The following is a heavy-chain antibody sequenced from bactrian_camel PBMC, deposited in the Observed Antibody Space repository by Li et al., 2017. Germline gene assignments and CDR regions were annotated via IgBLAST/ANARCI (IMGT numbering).Heavy chain of an antibody. Sequence: HVQLVESGGGSVQAGGSLKLSCAASGYTYSGYCMGWFRQDPGKERQGVAVIDSDGNAKYEESVKGRFTISRDDAENTLVLQMNNLKPEDSGTYFCARGRYGGRCYGATLAQDLYGSWGQGTQVTVS. D-gene: IGHD1*01. CDR1: GYTYSGYC. V-gene: IGHV3S9*01. CDR3: ARGRYGGRCYGATLAQDLYGS. CDR2: IDSDGNA. J-gene: IGHJ6*01.